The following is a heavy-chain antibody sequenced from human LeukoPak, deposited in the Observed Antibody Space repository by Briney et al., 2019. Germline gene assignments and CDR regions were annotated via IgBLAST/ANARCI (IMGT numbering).Heavy chain of an antibody. CDR2: ISWNSGSI. Sequence: PGRSLRLSCAASGFTFDDYAMHWVRQAPGRGLEWVSGISWNSGSIGYADSVKGRFTISRDNAKNSLYLQMNSLRAGDMALYYCAKDRTFSVTKLFDYWGQGTLVTVSS. D-gene: IGHD4-17*01. CDR3: AKDRTFSVTKLFDY. CDR1: GFTFDDYA. J-gene: IGHJ4*02. V-gene: IGHV3-9*03.